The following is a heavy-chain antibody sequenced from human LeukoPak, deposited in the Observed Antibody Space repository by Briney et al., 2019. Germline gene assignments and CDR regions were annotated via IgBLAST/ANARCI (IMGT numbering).Heavy chain of an antibody. CDR2: IHYSGTT. V-gene: IGHV4-59*03. D-gene: IGHD2-8*02. CDR1: RASMSSFF. CDR3: AAWGNSWWEGFFHD. J-gene: IGHJ1*01. Sequence: PSETLSLTCTVSRASMSSFFWSWIRQPPGKGLEWIGHIHYSGTTKYNPSLTSRITLSMDTSKSQVSLRLTSVTVANTAMYYCAAWGNSWWEGFFHDWGQGTLVSVSS.